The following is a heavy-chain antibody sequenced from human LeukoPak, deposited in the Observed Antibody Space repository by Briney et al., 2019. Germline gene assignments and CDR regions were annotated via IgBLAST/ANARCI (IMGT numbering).Heavy chain of an antibody. J-gene: IGHJ4*02. Sequence: GGSLRLSCAASGFTFSRSAMGWVRRAPAKGLEWVSLVSGSGDRTYYADSVKGRFTISRDNSKNTVFLQMNSLRAEDMAVYYCTSDYSLTDWGQGALVTVFS. V-gene: IGHV3-23*01. CDR2: VSGSGDRT. CDR3: TSDYSLTD. CDR1: GFTFSRSA. D-gene: IGHD3-10*01.